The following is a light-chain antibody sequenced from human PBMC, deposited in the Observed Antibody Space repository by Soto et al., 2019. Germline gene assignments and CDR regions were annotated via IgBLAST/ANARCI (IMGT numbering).Light chain of an antibody. V-gene: IGKV2-30*01. J-gene: IGKJ2*01. CDR3: MQGTHWPPYT. Sequence: DVAMTQSPLSLPVTLGQPASISCRSSQSLTYSDGNTYLNWFHLRPGQSPRRLINKVSNRDSGVADRCRCSGSGSDFPLKISGVEAEDVGVYYCMQGTHWPPYTFGQGTKLEIK. CDR1: QSLTYSDGNTY. CDR2: KVS.